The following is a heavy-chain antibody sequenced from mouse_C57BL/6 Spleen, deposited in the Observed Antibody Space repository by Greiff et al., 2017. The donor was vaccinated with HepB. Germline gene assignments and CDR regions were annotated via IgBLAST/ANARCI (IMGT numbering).Heavy chain of an antibody. V-gene: IGHV1-64*01. CDR3: ARFPYSDFDY. CDR2: IDPNSGST. CDR1: GYTFTSYW. J-gene: IGHJ2*01. Sequence: QVQLKQPGAELVKPGASVKLSCKASGYTFTSYWMHWVKQRPGQGLEWIGMIDPNSGSTNYNEKFKSKATLTVDKSSSTAYMQLSSLTSEDSAVYYCARFPYSDFDYWGQGTTLTVSS. D-gene: IGHD2-12*01.